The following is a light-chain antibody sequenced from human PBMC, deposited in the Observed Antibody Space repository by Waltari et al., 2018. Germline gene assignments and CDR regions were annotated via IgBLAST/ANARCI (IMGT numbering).Light chain of an antibody. V-gene: IGKV3-11*01. CDR1: QSVNYF. CDR2: DAS. Sequence: EIVLTQSPATMSLSPRERATLPCRASQSVNYFLAWFQQKPGQAPRLLIYDASNRATGIPARFSGSGSGTDFTLTISSLEPEDFAVYYCQQRTNWPLTFGGGTKVEIK. J-gene: IGKJ4*01. CDR3: QQRTNWPLT.